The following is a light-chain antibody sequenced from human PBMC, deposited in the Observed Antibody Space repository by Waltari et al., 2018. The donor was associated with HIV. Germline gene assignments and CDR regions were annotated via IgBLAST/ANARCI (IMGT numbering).Light chain of an antibody. CDR1: QDIRNY. V-gene: IGKV1-27*01. CDR2: AAS. Sequence: DIQMTQSPSSLSASVGDRVTITCRASQDIRNYLAWYQQKAGTAPKLLIYAASMLQSGVPSRFSGGESGTDFTLTISSLQPEDVATYYCQKYNIVPYTFGQGTKLEIK. J-gene: IGKJ2*01. CDR3: QKYNIVPYT.